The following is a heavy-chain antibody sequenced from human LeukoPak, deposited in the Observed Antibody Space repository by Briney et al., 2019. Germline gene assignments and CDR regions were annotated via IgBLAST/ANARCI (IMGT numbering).Heavy chain of an antibody. CDR3: VNLGYSD. J-gene: IGHJ4*02. D-gene: IGHD5-12*01. CDR1: GFSFSAAW. CDR2: IKNDGSDK. V-gene: IGHV3-7*01. Sequence: PGGSLRLSCEASGFSFSAAWMTWVRQAPGKGLEWVATIKNDGSDKYYVDSVKDRFTLSRDNAKNSVYLQMNSLRVEDTAVYYCVNLGYSDGGQGTLVTVSS.